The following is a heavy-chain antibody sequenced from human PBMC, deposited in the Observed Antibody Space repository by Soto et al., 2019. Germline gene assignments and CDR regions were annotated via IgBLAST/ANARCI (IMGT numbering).Heavy chain of an antibody. Sequence: QVQLVQSGAEVKKPGASVKVSCKASGYTFTSYGISWVRQAPGQGLEWMGWTSAYKGNTNYAQKLQGRVTMTTDTATSTANMELRSLRSDDTAVYYCARRQWLVGGYNYGMDVWGQGTTVTVS. V-gene: IGHV1-18*01. D-gene: IGHD6-19*01. J-gene: IGHJ6*02. CDR2: TSAYKGNT. CDR3: ARRQWLVGGYNYGMDV. CDR1: GYTFTSYG.